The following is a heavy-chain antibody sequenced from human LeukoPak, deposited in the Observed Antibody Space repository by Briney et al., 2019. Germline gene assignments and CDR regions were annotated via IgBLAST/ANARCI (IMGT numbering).Heavy chain of an antibody. Sequence: GGSLRLSCAASGFTFSAYGMHWVRQAPGKGLEWVSSIGSSSSYIHYADSVKGRFTISRDNAKNSLYLQMNSLRAEDTALYYCARGFDDSSSWPHFDYWGQGTLVTVSS. V-gene: IGHV3-21*01. CDR1: GFTFSAYG. J-gene: IGHJ4*02. D-gene: IGHD6-13*01. CDR3: ARGFDDSSSWPHFDY. CDR2: IGSSSSYI.